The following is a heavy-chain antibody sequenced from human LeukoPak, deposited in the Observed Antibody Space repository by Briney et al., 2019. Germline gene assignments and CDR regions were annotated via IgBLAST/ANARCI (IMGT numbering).Heavy chain of an antibody. V-gene: IGHV4-39*07. CDR2: IYYSGST. CDR3: ARDSFIAALDY. Sequence: PSETLSLTCTVSGGSISSSSYYWGWIRQPPGKGLEWIGSIYYSGSTYYNPSLKSRVTISVDTSKNQFSLKLSSVTAADTAVYYCARDSFIAALDYWGQGTLVTVSS. D-gene: IGHD6-6*01. J-gene: IGHJ4*02. CDR1: GGSISSSSYY.